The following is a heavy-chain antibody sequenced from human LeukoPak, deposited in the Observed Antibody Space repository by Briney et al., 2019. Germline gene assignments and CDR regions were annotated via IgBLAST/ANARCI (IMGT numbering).Heavy chain of an antibody. CDR1: GGSISSSSYY. V-gene: IGHV4-39*01. D-gene: IGHD3-10*01. CDR3: ARGRLVRGATYDY. CDR2: IYYSGST. J-gene: IGHJ4*02. Sequence: SETLSLTCTVSGGSISSSSYYWGWIRQPPGKGLEWIGSIYYSGSTYYNPSLKGRVTISVDTSKNQFSLKLSSVTAADTAVYYCARGRLVRGATYDYWGQGTLVTVSS.